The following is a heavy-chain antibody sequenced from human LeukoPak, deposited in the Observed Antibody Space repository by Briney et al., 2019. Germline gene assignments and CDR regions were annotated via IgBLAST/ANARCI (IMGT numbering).Heavy chain of an antibody. CDR2: ITDSGGT. J-gene: IGHJ6*03. Sequence: SDTLSLTCTVSGYSIGSYYWSWIRQPPGKGLEWVGYITDSGGTDYNPSLKSRVTISVDTSKNQVSLKLSSVTAADTAVYYCASTTEGYCRRRSCYSYYHYLHVWGKGTTVTVSS. D-gene: IGHD2-15*01. CDR1: GYSIGSYY. CDR3: ASTTEGYCRRRSCYSYYHYLHV. V-gene: IGHV4-59*01.